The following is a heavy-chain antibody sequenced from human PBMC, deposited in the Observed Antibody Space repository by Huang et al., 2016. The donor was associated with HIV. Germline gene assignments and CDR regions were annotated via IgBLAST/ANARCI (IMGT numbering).Heavy chain of an antibody. J-gene: IGHJ4*02. D-gene: IGHD3-3*01. CDR2: IYTTGST. V-gene: IGHV4-61*09. CDR1: GASIARGSYC. CDR3: ARGRVTSSGVVQSYDY. Sequence: VQLQESGPGLVKPSQTLSLSCNVSGASIARGSYCWNWIRQPAGGGLEWIGHIYTTGSTDYNPSLKSRVAVSSDTSKNQFSLSLRSVTAADTAVYFCARGRVTSSGVVQSYDYWGQGSLVTVSS.